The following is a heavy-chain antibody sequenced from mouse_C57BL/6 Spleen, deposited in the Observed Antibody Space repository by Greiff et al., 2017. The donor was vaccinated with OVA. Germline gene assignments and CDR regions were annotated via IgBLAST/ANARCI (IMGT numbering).Heavy chain of an antibody. J-gene: IGHJ4*01. CDR3: ARHGYGSSYHAMDY. Sequence: QVHVKQSGPGLVAPSQSLSITCTVSGFSLTSYGVHWVRQPPGKGLEWLVVIWSDGSTTYNSALKSRLSISKDNSKSQVFLKMNSLQTDDTAMYYCARHGYGSSYHAMDYWGQGTSVTVSS. V-gene: IGHV2-6-1*01. D-gene: IGHD1-1*01. CDR1: GFSLTSYG. CDR2: IWSDGST.